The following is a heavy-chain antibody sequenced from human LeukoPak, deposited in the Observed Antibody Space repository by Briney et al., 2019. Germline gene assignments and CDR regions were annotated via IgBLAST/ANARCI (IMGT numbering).Heavy chain of an antibody. J-gene: IGHJ5*02. Sequence: QAGGSLRLSCAASGFTFSDYGMHWVRQAPGKGLEWVAFIRNDGSNDYYPDSVKGRFTISRDNSRNTLYLQMNSLRPEDTAVYYCAKGGSASHNWFDPWGQGTLVTVSS. CDR2: IRNDGSND. CDR1: GFTFSDYG. D-gene: IGHD2-15*01. V-gene: IGHV3-30*02. CDR3: AKGGSASHNWFDP.